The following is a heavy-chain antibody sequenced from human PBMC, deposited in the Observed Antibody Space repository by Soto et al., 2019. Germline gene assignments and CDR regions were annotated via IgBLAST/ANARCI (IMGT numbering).Heavy chain of an antibody. CDR2: ISYDGSNK. J-gene: IGHJ4*02. CDR1: GFTFSSYG. V-gene: IGHV3-30*18. D-gene: IGHD6-6*01. CDR3: AKDIQQLGLLDY. Sequence: GGSLRLSCAASGFTFSSYGMHWVRQAPGKGLEWVAVISYDGSNKYYADSVKGRFTISRDNSKNTLYLQMNSLRAEDTAVYYCAKDIQQLGLLDYWGQGTLVTVSS.